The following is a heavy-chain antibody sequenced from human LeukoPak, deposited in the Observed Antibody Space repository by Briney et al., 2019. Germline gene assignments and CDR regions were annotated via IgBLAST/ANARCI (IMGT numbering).Heavy chain of an antibody. CDR3: ARYPYDNSGFYQIGFDY. J-gene: IGHJ4*02. Sequence: SETLSLTCTVSGGSISSSSYYWGWIRQPPGKGLEWIGNIYHSGSTYYNPSLKSRVTISVDTSKNQFSLKLSSVTAADTAVYYCARYPYDNSGFYQIGFDYWGQGTLVTVSS. CDR2: IYHSGST. V-gene: IGHV4-39*07. D-gene: IGHD3-22*01. CDR1: GGSISSSSYY.